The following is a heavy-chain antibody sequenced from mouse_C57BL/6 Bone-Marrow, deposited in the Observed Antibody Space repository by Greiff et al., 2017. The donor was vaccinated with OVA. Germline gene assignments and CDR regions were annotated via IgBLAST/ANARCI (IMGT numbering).Heavy chain of an antibody. CDR3: ARYSNYLAWFAY. D-gene: IGHD2-5*01. V-gene: IGHV14-2*01. J-gene: IGHJ3*01. Sequence: EVKLMESGAELVKPGASVKLSCTASGFNIKDYYMHWVKQRTEQGLEWIGRIDPEDGDTTYAPKFPGKATITADTSSTTAYLQLSSLTSEDTAVYYCARYSNYLAWFAYWGQGSLVTVSA. CDR1: GFNIKDYY. CDR2: IDPEDGDT.